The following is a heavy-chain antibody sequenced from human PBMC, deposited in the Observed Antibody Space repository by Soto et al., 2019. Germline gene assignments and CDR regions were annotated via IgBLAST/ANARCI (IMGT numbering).Heavy chain of an antibody. D-gene: IGHD4-17*01. CDR1: GYTFTNYG. V-gene: IGHV1-18*01. CDR2: VNSYSGTT. CDR3: ARVRQNYGSFDY. Sequence: QVQLVQSGAEVIKPGASVKVSCKASGYTFTNYGISWVRQAPGQGLEWMGWVNSYSGTTNNAPKFQGRVTMTTDTSTNTVYMEVRSLRSDDTAVYYCARVRQNYGSFDYWGQGTLVTVSS. J-gene: IGHJ4*02.